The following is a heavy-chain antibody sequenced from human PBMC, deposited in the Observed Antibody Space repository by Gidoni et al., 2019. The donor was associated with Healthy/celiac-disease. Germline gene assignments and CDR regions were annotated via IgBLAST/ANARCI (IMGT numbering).Heavy chain of an antibody. V-gene: IGHV3-48*03. Sequence: EVQLVESGGGLVQPGGSLRISCAASGFTFSSYERNWVRQAPGKGLEWVSYISSSGSTIYYADSVKGRFTISRDNAKNSLYLQMNSLRAEDTAVYYCARDSLQLWLQGYYYGMDVWGQGTTVTVSS. D-gene: IGHD5-18*01. J-gene: IGHJ6*02. CDR1: GFTFSSYE. CDR3: ARDSLQLWLQGYYYGMDV. CDR2: ISSSGSTI.